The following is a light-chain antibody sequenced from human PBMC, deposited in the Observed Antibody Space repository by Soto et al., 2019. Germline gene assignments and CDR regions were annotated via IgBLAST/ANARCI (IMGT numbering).Light chain of an antibody. CDR3: QQRSNWPLT. J-gene: IGKJ4*01. Sequence: EIVMTQSPATLSVSPGERATLSCRASQSVSSNLAWYQQKPDQAPRLLIYDASNRATGIPARFSGSGSGTDFTLTISSLEPEDFAVYYCQQRSNWPLTFGGGTKVEIK. CDR1: QSVSSN. V-gene: IGKV3-11*01. CDR2: DAS.